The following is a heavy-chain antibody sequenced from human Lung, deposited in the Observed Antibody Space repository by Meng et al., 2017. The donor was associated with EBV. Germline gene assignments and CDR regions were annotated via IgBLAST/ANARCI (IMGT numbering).Heavy chain of an antibody. Sequence: QWRWVKSGAEVKKPGASVKFSCKASGYTFTGYYMHWVRQAPGQGLEWMGRINPNSGATEYAQNFQGRVTMTRDTSISTAYMELSRLRSDDTAVYYCARDSRHCTSASCYSWYFDLWGRGTLVTVSS. CDR3: ARDSRHCTSASCYSWYFDL. CDR2: INPNSGAT. V-gene: IGHV1-2*06. J-gene: IGHJ2*01. CDR1: GYTFTGYY. D-gene: IGHD2-2*02.